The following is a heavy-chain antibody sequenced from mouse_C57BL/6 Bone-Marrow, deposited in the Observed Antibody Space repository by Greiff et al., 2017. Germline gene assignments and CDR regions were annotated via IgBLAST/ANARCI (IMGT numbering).Heavy chain of an antibody. Sequence: VKLMESGAELVRPGASVTLSCKASGYTFTDYEMHWVKQTPVHGLEWIGAIDPETGGTAYNQKFKGKAILTADKSSGTAYMELRSLTSEDSAVYYCTREGVLYYSNYGAMDDWGQGTSVTVSS. CDR2: IDPETGGT. CDR3: TREGVLYYSNYGAMDD. J-gene: IGHJ4*01. CDR1: GYTFTDYE. D-gene: IGHD2-5*01. V-gene: IGHV1-15*01.